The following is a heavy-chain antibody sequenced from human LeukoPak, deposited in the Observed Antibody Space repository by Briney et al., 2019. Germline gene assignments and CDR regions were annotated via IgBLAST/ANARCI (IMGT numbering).Heavy chain of an antibody. V-gene: IGHV1-2*02. CDR2: INPNSGGT. J-gene: IGHJ4*02. Sequence: GASVKVSCKASGYTFTGYYMHWVRQAPGQGLEWMGWINPNSGGTNYAQKFQGRVTMTRDTSISTAYMELSRLRSDDTAVYYCARDIWVGIAAAPVYWGQGTLVTVSS. CDR3: ARDIWVGIAAAPVY. CDR1: GYTFTGYY. D-gene: IGHD6-13*01.